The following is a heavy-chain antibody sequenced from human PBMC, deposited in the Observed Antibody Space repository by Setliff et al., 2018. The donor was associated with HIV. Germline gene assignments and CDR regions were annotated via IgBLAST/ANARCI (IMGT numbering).Heavy chain of an antibody. V-gene: IGHV4-4*09. D-gene: IGHD1-1*01. Sequence: ETLSLTCTVSGGSITRYYWSWIRQSPGKGLEWIGYIYISGSTDYSPSLKSRVTISADTSKNQVSLKLTSVTAADSAVYYCARKDWTVAALEYWGQGTLVTVPS. CDR1: GGSITRYY. CDR3: ARKDWTVAALEY. J-gene: IGHJ4*02. CDR2: IYISGST.